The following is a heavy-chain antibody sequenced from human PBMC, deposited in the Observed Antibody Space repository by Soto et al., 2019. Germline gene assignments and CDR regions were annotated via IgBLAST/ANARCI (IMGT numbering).Heavy chain of an antibody. V-gene: IGHV1-2*02. CDR2: INPNTGDT. D-gene: IGHD6-19*01. Sequence: QVLLVQSGAEVKKPGASVKVSCKASGYTFTGYYMHWVRQAPGQGLERVGWINPNTGDTNSAQKFQGRVTMTRDTSISTAYMELRSLTSDDTAVYYCVRGTVALAGSLDYWGQGTLVTVSS. J-gene: IGHJ4*02. CDR1: GYTFTGYY. CDR3: VRGTVALAGSLDY.